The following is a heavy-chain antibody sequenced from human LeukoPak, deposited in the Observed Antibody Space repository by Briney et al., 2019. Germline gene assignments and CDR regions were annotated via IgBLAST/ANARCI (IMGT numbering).Heavy chain of an antibody. CDR1: GFTFSSYA. V-gene: IGHV3-23*01. Sequence: GWSLRLSCAASGFTFSSYAMSWVRQAPGKGLEWVSAISGSGGSTYYADSVKGRFTISRDNSKNTLYLQMNRLRAEDTAVYYCATQRLALSRIDYWGQGTLVTVSS. CDR2: ISGSGGST. D-gene: IGHD6-19*01. CDR3: ATQRLALSRIDY. J-gene: IGHJ4*02.